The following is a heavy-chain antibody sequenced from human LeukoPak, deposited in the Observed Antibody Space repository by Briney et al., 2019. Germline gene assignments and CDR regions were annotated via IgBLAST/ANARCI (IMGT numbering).Heavy chain of an antibody. Sequence: GGSLRLSCAASGFTFRTYAMSWVRRAPGKGLEWVSAFSGSGDSIYYADSVKGRFTISRDNSKNTLYLQMNSLRAEDTAIYYCAKAGSMATPTPYYFDYWGQGTLVTVSS. V-gene: IGHV3-23*01. D-gene: IGHD5-24*01. J-gene: IGHJ4*02. CDR1: GFTFRTYA. CDR3: AKAGSMATPTPYYFDY. CDR2: FSGSGDSI.